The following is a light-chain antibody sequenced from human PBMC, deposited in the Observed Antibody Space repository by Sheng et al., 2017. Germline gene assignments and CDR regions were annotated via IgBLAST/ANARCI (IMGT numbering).Light chain of an antibody. V-gene: IGLV2-14*03. CDR1: SSDVGSYKY. CDR2: DVN. CDR3: SSYTSSDTLEVV. J-gene: IGLJ2*01. Sequence: QSALTQPASVSGSPGQSITISCTGTSSDVGSYKYVSWYQQHPGKAPKLMIYDVNNRPSGVSSRFSGSKSANTASLTISGLQAEDEADYYCSSYTSSDTLEVVFGGGTKLTVL.